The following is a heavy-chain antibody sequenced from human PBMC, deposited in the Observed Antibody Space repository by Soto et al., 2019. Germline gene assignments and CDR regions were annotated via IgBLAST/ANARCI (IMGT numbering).Heavy chain of an antibody. J-gene: IGHJ6*02. CDR1: GGTFSKDA. D-gene: IGHD7-27*01. CDR3: TRVLGFTFEPGKTRYYAMDV. CDR2: LIPVFGSP. Sequence: QVQLVQSGAEVKKPGSSVTVSCKTSGGTFSKDAINWVRQAPGQGLEWMGLLIPVFGSPIYAQKFQGRIRITAYDSTSAAFMHLSSLRSEDTAVYYCTRVLGFTFEPGKTRYYAMDVWGQGTTVSVSS. V-gene: IGHV1-69*01.